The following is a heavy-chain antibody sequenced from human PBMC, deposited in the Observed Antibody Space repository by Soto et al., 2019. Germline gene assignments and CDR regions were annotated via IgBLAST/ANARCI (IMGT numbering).Heavy chain of an antibody. CDR2: INHSGST. V-gene: IGHV4-34*01. J-gene: IGHJ6*02. CDR3: ARARYYDFWSGSYYYYGMDV. CDR1: GGSFSGDY. D-gene: IGHD3-3*01. Sequence: SETLSLTCAVYGGSFSGDYWSWIRQPPGKGLEWIGEINHSGSTNYNPSLKSRVTISVDTSKNQFSLKLSSVTAADTAVYYCARARYYDFWSGSYYYYGMDVWGQGTTVTVSS.